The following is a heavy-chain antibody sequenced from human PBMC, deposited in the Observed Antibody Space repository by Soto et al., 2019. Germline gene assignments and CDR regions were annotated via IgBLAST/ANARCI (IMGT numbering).Heavy chain of an antibody. CDR2: IDPSDSYT. Sequence: GESLKISCKGSGYSFTSYWISWVRQMPGKGLEWMGRIDPSDSYTNYSPSFQGHVTISADKSISTAYLQWSSLKAPDTAMYYCARVCCSSFYYYYGMDVWGQGTTVTVSS. V-gene: IGHV5-10-1*01. D-gene: IGHD6-6*01. CDR3: ARVCCSSFYYYYGMDV. J-gene: IGHJ6*02. CDR1: GYSFTSYW.